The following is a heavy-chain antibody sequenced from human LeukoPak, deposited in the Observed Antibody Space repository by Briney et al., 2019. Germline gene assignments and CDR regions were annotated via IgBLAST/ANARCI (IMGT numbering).Heavy chain of an antibody. Sequence: SETLSLTCTVSGYSISSGYYWGWIRPPPGKGLEWIGSIYHSGSTYYNPSLKSRVTISVDTSKNQFSLKLSSVTAADTAVYYCARASGGHGLDYWGQGTLVTVSS. CDR2: IYHSGST. D-gene: IGHD2-15*01. CDR1: GYSISSGYY. V-gene: IGHV4-38-2*02. J-gene: IGHJ4*02. CDR3: ARASGGHGLDY.